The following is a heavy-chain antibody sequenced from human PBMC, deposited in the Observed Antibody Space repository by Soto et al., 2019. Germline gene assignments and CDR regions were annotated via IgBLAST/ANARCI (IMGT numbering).Heavy chain of an antibody. CDR2: ISTYNGNT. Sequence: ASVKVSWKTAGYGFTTYGMSWVRQAPGQGLDWMGWISTYNGNTKYAERLQGRVTMTTDTTTSTAYMELRSLRSDDTAVYYCARGPTDYYDNSGNYFLDYWGQGTLVTVSS. D-gene: IGHD3-22*01. CDR1: GYGFTTYG. J-gene: IGHJ4*02. CDR3: ARGPTDYYDNSGNYFLDY. V-gene: IGHV1-18*01.